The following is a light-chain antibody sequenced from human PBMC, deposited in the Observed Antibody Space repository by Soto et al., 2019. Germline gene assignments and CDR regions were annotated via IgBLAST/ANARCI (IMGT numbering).Light chain of an antibody. V-gene: IGKV3-20*01. Sequence: EVVLTQSPGTLSLSPRERATLSCRASQSVSNNYFAWYQQKPGRAPRLLIFGSSDRATGIPDRFSGSGSGTDFTLTISRLEPEDFAVYYCQQYGSSPPYTFGQGTKLEIK. J-gene: IGKJ2*01. CDR3: QQYGSSPPYT. CDR2: GSS. CDR1: QSVSNNY.